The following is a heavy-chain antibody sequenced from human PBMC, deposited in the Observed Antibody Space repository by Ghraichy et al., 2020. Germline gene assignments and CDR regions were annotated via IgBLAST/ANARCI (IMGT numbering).Heavy chain of an antibody. V-gene: IGHV4-39*01. D-gene: IGHD3-16*02. CDR2: IYDSGST. J-gene: IGHJ4*02. CDR1: GGSISRSSYY. CDR3: ARPLGNDFVWGSYRY. Sequence: GSLSRTCTVSGGSISRSSYYWGWIRQPPGKGLEWIGSIYDSGSTYYNPSLKSRVTMSVDTSKNQFSLKLSSVTAADTAVYYCARPLGNDFVWGSYRYWGQGILVTVSS.